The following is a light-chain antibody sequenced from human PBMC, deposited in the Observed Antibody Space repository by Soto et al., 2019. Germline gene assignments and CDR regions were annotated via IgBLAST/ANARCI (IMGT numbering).Light chain of an antibody. J-gene: IGLJ1*01. CDR3: SAYTSRSPLYV. V-gene: IGLV2-14*01. CDR1: SSDVGGYNY. Sequence: QSALTQPASVSGSPGQAITISCTGTSSDVGGYNYVSWYQQQPGKAPKLMIYEVSNRPSGVSNRFSGSKSGNTASLTISGVQAEDEADYYCSAYTSRSPLYVFGTGTKVTGL. CDR2: EVS.